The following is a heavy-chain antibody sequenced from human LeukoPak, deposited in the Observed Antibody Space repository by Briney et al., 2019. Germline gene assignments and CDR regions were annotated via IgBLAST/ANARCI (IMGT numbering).Heavy chain of an antibody. CDR3: ARIDILTAKGAFDI. D-gene: IGHD3-9*01. J-gene: IGHJ3*02. Sequence: SETLSLTCTVSGGSISSSSYYWGWIRQPPGKGLEWIGSIYYSGSTYYNPSLKSRVTISVDTSKNQFSLKLSSVTAADTAVYYCARIDILTAKGAFDIWGQGTMVTVSS. V-gene: IGHV4-39*01. CDR1: GGSISSSSYY. CDR2: IYYSGST.